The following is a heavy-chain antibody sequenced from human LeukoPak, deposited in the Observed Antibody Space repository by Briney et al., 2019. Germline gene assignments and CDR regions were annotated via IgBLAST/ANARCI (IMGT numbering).Heavy chain of an antibody. Sequence: GGSLRLSCAASGFIFSSHSMNWVRQAPGKGLEWVSYISSSSSTIYYADSVKGRFTISRDNARNSLYLQMNSLRDEDTAVYYCVRGRAYWGQGTLVTVSS. CDR1: GFIFSSHS. CDR3: VRGRAY. V-gene: IGHV3-48*02. CDR2: ISSSSSTI. J-gene: IGHJ4*02.